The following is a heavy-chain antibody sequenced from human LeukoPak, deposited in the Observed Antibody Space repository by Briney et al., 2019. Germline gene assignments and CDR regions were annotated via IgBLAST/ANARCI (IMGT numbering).Heavy chain of an antibody. CDR3: ARHFEMATADY. CDR2: IYPGDSDT. Sequence: GESLKISCKGSGYSFTSYWIGWVRPMPGKGLEWMEIIYPGDSDTRYSPSFQGQVTISADKSISTAYLQWSSLKASDTAMYYCARHFEMATADYWGQGTLVTVSS. V-gene: IGHV5-51*01. CDR1: GYSFTSYW. J-gene: IGHJ4*02. D-gene: IGHD5-24*01.